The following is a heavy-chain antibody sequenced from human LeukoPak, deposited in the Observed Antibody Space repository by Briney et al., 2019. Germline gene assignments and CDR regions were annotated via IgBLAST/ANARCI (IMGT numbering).Heavy chain of an antibody. Sequence: GRSLRLSCAASGFTFSSYCMHWVRQAPRKGLEGVADIIYDGSNKYYADSEKGRFTISRDNSKNTLYLQMNSLRAEDTAVYYCAKRAVVVAAKFGNYFDYWGQGTLVTVSS. D-gene: IGHD2-15*01. CDR2: IIYDGSNK. J-gene: IGHJ4*02. CDR3: AKRAVVVAAKFGNYFDY. CDR1: GFTFSSYC. V-gene: IGHV3-30*18.